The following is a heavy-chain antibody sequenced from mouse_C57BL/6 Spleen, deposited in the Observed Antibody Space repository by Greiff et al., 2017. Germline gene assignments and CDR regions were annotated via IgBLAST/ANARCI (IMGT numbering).Heavy chain of an antibody. CDR1: GYSFTGYY. CDR3: ARGVTTVFDY. D-gene: IGHD1-1*01. J-gene: IGHJ2*01. Sequence: VQLQQSGPELVKPGASVKISCKASGYSFTGYYMNWVKQSPEKSLEWIGEINPSTGGTTYNQKFKAKATLTVDKSSSTAYMQLKSLTSEDSAVYYCARGVTTVFDYWGQGTTLTVSS. CDR2: INPSTGGT. V-gene: IGHV1-42*01.